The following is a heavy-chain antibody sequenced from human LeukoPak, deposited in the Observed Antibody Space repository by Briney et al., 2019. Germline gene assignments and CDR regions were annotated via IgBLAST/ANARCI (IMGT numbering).Heavy chain of an antibody. V-gene: IGHV3-23*01. CDR2: ISGNGGST. D-gene: IGHD3-22*01. J-gene: IGHJ4*02. Sequence: GRCLRLSCAASGFTFSSYAMSSVSQHPRDGIEWVSSISGNGGSTYYADSVKGRFTISRDNSKNTLYLQMNSLRAEDTAVYYCAKDLGCYDSSGNDYWGQGTLVTVSS. CDR1: GFTFSSYA. CDR3: AKDLGCYDSSGNDY.